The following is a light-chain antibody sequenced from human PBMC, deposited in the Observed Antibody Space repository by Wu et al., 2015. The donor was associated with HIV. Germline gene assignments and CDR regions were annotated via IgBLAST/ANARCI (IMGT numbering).Light chain of an antibody. CDR1: QSISTA. V-gene: IGKV1-5*03. CDR3: QQYNSWWT. CDR2: KAS. Sequence: DIQMTQSPSTLSASIGDRVTITCRASQSISTALAWYQQKPGKAPKVLIYKASNLESGVPSRFSGSGSGTEFTLTINSLQPDDIATYYCQQYNSWWTFGQGTKVEIK. J-gene: IGKJ1*01.